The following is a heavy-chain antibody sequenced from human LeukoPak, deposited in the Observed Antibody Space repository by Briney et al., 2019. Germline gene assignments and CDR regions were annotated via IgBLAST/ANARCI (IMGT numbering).Heavy chain of an antibody. V-gene: IGHV1-2*02. J-gene: IGHJ3*02. Sequence: ASVKVSCKASGYTSTGYYMHWVRQAPGQGLEWMGWINPNSGGTNYAQKFQGRVTMTRDTSISTAYMELSRLRSDDTAVYYCARDYGDYASAFDIWGQGTMVTVSS. CDR2: INPNSGGT. CDR1: GYTSTGYY. D-gene: IGHD4-17*01. CDR3: ARDYGDYASAFDI.